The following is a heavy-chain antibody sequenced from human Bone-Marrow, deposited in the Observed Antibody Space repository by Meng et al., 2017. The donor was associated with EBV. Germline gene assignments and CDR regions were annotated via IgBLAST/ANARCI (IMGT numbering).Heavy chain of an antibody. CDR1: GFTFSSYG. V-gene: IGHV3-33*01. J-gene: IGHJ5*02. D-gene: IGHD1-26*01. CDR2: IWYDGSNK. CDR3: ARDRTSGSYFYNWFDP. Sequence: QVQLVESGWGVVQPGGSLRLSCAASGFTFSSYGMHWVRQAPGKGLEWVAVIWYDGSNKYYADAVKGRFTISRDNSKNTLYLQMNSLRAEDTAVYYCARDRTSGSYFYNWFDPWGQGTMVTVS.